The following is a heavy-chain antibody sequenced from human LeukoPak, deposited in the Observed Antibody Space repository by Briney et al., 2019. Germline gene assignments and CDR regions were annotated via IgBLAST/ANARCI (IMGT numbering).Heavy chain of an antibody. CDR1: GGSISSGSYY. CDR2: IYTSGST. CDR3: ARDRPSRYFDTPHFDY. V-gene: IGHV4-61*02. Sequence: SETLSLTCTVSGGSISSGSYYWSWIRQPAGKGLEWIGRIYTSGSTNYNPSLKSRVTISVDTSKNQFSLKLSSVTAADTAVYYCARDRPSRYFDTPHFDYWGQGTLVTVSS. D-gene: IGHD3-9*01. J-gene: IGHJ4*02.